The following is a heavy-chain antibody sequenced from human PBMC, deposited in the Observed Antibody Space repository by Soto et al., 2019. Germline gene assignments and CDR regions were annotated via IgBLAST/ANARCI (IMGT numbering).Heavy chain of an antibody. V-gene: IGHV6-1*01. CDR1: GDRVSSNSAA. J-gene: IGHJ6*02. CDR3: ARERTNGMDV. Sequence: PSQTLSLTCVISGDRVSSNSAAWNWIRQSPSGVLEWLGRTYYRSKWYNDYAVSVKSRITINPDTSKNQFSLQLNSVTPEDTAVYYCARERTNGMDVWGQGTTVTVSS. CDR2: TYYRSKWYN.